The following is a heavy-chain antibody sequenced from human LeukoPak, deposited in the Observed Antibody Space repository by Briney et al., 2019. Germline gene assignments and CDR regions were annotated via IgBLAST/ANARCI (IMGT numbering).Heavy chain of an antibody. CDR1: GGTFSSYA. D-gene: IGHD2-15*01. V-gene: IGHV1-69*04. CDR2: IIPILGIA. J-gene: IGHJ4*02. CDR3: ARDSFLSGGSCYY. Sequence: ASVKVSCKASGGTFSSYAISWVRQAPGQGLEWMGRIIPILGIANYAQKFQGRVTITADKSTSTAYMELSSLRSEDTAVYYCARDSFLSGGSCYYWGQGTLVTASS.